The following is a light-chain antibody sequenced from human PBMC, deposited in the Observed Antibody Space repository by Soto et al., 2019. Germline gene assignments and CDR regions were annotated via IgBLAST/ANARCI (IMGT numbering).Light chain of an antibody. CDR2: VVS. Sequence: QSALTQPASVSGSPGQSITISCTGTSSDVGGYIYVSWYQQHPGKAPKLMIYVVSNRPSGVSNRFSGSKSGNTASLTISGLQAEDEADYYCSSYSRSSFYVFGTGTKLTVL. CDR3: SSYSRSSFYV. J-gene: IGLJ1*01. CDR1: SSDVGGYIY. V-gene: IGLV2-14*01.